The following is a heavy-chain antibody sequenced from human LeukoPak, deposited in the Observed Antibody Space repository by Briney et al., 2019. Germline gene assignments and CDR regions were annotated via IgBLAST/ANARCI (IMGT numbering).Heavy chain of an antibody. Sequence: PGGSLRLSCAASGFTFSSYTMNWVRQAPGKGLEWVSTISGSGGSTYYADSVKGRFTISRDNSKNTLYPQMNSLRAEDTAVYYCAKDVHAYGDYYYGMDVWGQGTTVTVSS. D-gene: IGHD4-17*01. CDR3: AKDVHAYGDYYYGMDV. V-gene: IGHV3-23*01. CDR2: ISGSGGST. CDR1: GFTFSSYT. J-gene: IGHJ6*02.